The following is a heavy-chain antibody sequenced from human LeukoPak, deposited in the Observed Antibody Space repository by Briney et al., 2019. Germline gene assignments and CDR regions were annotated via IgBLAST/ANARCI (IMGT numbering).Heavy chain of an antibody. Sequence: SETLSLTCSVSGLYLSPYYWSWLRPPPGKGLEWIGYASYLWHTNYNPSLERRVTISLDTSKNQFSVKLNSVTAADTGVYYCARVQQGGSGSHSTPQYYYYYMDVWGKGSTVTVSS. D-gene: IGHD3-10*01. CDR2: ASYLWHT. CDR3: ARVQQGGSGSHSTPQYYYYYMDV. V-gene: IGHV4-59*01. J-gene: IGHJ6*03. CDR1: GLYLSPYY.